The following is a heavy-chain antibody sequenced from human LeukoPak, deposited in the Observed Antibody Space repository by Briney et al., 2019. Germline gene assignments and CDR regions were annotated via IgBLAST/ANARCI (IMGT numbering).Heavy chain of an antibody. D-gene: IGHD3-10*01. Sequence: GGSLRLSCAASAFTFSSYWMSWVRQAPGNGLEWVANIDQDGSEKYYVESMKGRFTISRDNSKYTLYLQMNSLRAEDTAVYYCAKEGYYGSGNYPDYWGQGTLVTVSS. CDR1: AFTFSSYW. CDR2: IDQDGSEK. CDR3: AKEGYYGSGNYPDY. V-gene: IGHV3-7*01. J-gene: IGHJ4*02.